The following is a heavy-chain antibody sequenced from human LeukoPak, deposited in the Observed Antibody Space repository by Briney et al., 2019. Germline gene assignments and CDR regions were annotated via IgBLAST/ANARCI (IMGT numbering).Heavy chain of an antibody. CDR3: ARGEVGAETHFDY. Sequence: SETLSLTCAVYGGSFSGYYWSWIRQPPGKWLEWIGEINHSGSTNYNPSLKSRVTISVDTSKNQFSLKLSSVTAADTAVYYCARGEVGAETHFDYWGQGTLVTVSS. D-gene: IGHD1-26*01. CDR1: GGSFSGYY. CDR2: INHSGST. V-gene: IGHV4-34*01. J-gene: IGHJ4*02.